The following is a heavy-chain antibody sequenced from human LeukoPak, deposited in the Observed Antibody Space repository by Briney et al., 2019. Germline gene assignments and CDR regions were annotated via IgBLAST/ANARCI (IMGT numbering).Heavy chain of an antibody. CDR3: ARDAGPILHPFDY. Sequence: ASMKFSYKASGSTFSSYGINWVRPAPGQGLEWMGRISVHNGNTNYAQKFQRRVTMTTDTSTQTAYLELRSLRYDDTAVYFCARDAGPILHPFDYWGQGTLVTVSS. V-gene: IGHV1-18*01. J-gene: IGHJ4*02. CDR2: ISVHNGNT. D-gene: IGHD3-3*02. CDR1: GSTFSSYG.